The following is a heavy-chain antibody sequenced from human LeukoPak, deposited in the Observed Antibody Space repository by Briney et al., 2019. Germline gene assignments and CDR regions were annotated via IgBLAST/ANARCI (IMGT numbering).Heavy chain of an antibody. V-gene: IGHV3-7*01. J-gene: IGHJ4*02. CDR3: ARGPIAGYFNY. CDR1: GFTFGDYV. D-gene: IGHD6-13*01. CDR2: IKQDGSEK. Sequence: GGSLRLSRTASGFTFGDYVMSWVRQAPGMGLEWVANIKQDGSEKYYVDSVKGRFTISRDNAKNSLYLQMNSLRAEDTAVYYCARGPIAGYFNYWGQGTLVTVSS.